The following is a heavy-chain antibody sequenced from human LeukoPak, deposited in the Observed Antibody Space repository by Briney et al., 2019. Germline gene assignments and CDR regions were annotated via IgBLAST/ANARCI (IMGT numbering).Heavy chain of an antibody. Sequence: GGSLRLSCAASGFTVITNDMTWVRQAPGKGLEWVSVLYSDGNTKYADSVQGRFTISRDNSKNTLYLEMNSLSPDDTAVYYCTREWHLRHLDYSYYFMDVWGRGTTVTVSS. J-gene: IGHJ6*03. CDR3: TREWHLRHLDYSYYFMDV. V-gene: IGHV3-53*01. CDR2: LYSDGNT. D-gene: IGHD5/OR15-5a*01. CDR1: GFTVITND.